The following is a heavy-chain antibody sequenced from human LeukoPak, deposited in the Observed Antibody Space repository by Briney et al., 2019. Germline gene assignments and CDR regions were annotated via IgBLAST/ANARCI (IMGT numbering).Heavy chain of an antibody. CDR2: ISYDGSNK. CDR1: GFTFSSYG. J-gene: IGHJ4*02. V-gene: IGHV3-30*18. D-gene: IGHD7-27*01. Sequence: GGSLRLSCAASGFTFSSYGMHWVRQAPGKGLEWVAVISYDGSNKYYADSVKGRFTISRDNSKNTLYLQMNSLRAEDTAVYYCAKSGSEDPSYWGQGTLVTVSS. CDR3: AKSGSEDPSY.